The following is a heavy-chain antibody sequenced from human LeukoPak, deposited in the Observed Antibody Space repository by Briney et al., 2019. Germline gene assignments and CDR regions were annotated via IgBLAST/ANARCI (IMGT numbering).Heavy chain of an antibody. CDR1: GFTFSNYE. CDR3: ARGRLWFGEYDY. CDR2: ISSSGTII. Sequence: GGSLRLSCAASGFTFSNYEMNWVRHAPGKGLEWVSYISSSGTIIYYADSVKGRFTISRDTAKNSLYLQMNSLRAEDTAVYYCARGRLWFGEYDYWGQGTLVTVYS. J-gene: IGHJ4*02. V-gene: IGHV3-48*03. D-gene: IGHD3-10*01.